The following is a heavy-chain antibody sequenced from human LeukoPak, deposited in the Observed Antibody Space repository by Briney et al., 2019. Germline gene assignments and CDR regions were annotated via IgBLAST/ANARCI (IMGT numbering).Heavy chain of an antibody. V-gene: IGHV4-38-2*02. CDR1: GYSISSGYY. CDR3: AREGGGPGPLTPFDY. D-gene: IGHD3-10*01. J-gene: IGHJ4*02. CDR2: IYHSGST. Sequence: SETLSLTCAVSGYSISSGYYWGWIPQPPGKGLEWIGSIYHSGSTYYNPSLKSRVTISVDTSKNQFSLKLSSVTAADTAVYYCAREGGGPGPLTPFDYWGQGTLVTVSS.